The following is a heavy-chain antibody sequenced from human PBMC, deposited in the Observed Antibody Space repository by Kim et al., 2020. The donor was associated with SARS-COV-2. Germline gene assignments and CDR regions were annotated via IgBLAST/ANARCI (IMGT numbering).Heavy chain of an antibody. Sequence: SETLSLTCTVSGGSISSSSYYWGWIRQPPGKGLEWIGSIYYSGITYYNPSLKSRVSISVDTSKSQFSLKLSSVAAADTAVYYCARHALRAPFGGVIAKGYHYYGMDVWGQGTTVTVSS. V-gene: IGHV4-39*01. D-gene: IGHD3-16*02. CDR2: IYYSGIT. J-gene: IGHJ6*02. CDR1: GGSISSSSYY. CDR3: ARHALRAPFGGVIAKGYHYYGMDV.